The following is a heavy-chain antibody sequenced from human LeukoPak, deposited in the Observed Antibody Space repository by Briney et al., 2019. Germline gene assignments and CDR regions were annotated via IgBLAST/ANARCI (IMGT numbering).Heavy chain of an antibody. J-gene: IGHJ4*02. CDR3: ARGGYGDRIDY. V-gene: IGHV1-46*01. D-gene: IGHD4-17*01. Sequence: GASVKVSRKASGYTFIRYYMHWVRQAPGQGLEWMGIINPSGGSTSYAQKFQGRVTMTRDTSTSTVYMELSRLRSEDTAAYYCARGGYGDRIDYWGQGTLVSVSS. CDR2: INPSGGST. CDR1: GYTFIRYY.